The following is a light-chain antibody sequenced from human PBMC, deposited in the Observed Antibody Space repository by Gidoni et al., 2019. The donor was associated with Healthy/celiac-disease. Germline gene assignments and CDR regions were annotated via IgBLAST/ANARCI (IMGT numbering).Light chain of an antibody. CDR2: NVS. CDR1: SCDVGGHNY. Sequence: QSPLPQPASVSGSPGQSLTISCTGTSCDVGGHNYVSWYQQHPGQAPNLMIYNVSNPPSGVSNRFFGSKSGNTASLTISGLQAEDEADYYCSAYTSSSTLEGVVFGGGTKLTVL. CDR3: SAYTSSSTLEGVV. J-gene: IGLJ2*01. V-gene: IGLV2-14*01.